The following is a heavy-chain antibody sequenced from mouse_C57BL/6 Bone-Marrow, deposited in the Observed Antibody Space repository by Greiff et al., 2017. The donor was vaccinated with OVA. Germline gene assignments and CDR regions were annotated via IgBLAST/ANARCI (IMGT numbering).Heavy chain of an antibody. CDR1: GYTFTSYW. Sequence: QVQLQQSGAELVKPGASVKMSCKASGYTFTSYWITWVKQRPGQGLEWIGDIYPGSGSTNYNEKFKSKATLTVDTSSSTAYMQLSSLTSEDSAVYYCAREGYDGYYFDYWGQGTTLTVSS. V-gene: IGHV1-55*01. CDR2: IYPGSGST. CDR3: AREGYDGYYFDY. D-gene: IGHD2-3*01. J-gene: IGHJ2*01.